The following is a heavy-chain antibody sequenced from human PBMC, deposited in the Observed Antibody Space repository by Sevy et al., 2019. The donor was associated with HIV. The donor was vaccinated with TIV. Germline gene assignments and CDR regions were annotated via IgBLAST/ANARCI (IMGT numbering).Heavy chain of an antibody. J-gene: IGHJ3*02. CDR3: ARRGYSEIRGTFAI. Sequence: GGSLRLSCAASGFTFSSYDMHWVRQATGKGLEWVSAIGTAGDTYYPGSVKCRFTISRENAKNSLYLQMNSLRAGDTAVYYCARRGYSEIRGTFAIWGQGTMVTDSS. V-gene: IGHV3-13*01. CDR1: GFTFSSYD. CDR2: IGTAGDT. D-gene: IGHD3-3*01.